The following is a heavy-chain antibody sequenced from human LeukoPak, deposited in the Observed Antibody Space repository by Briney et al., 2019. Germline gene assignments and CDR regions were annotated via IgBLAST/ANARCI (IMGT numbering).Heavy chain of an antibody. CDR3: TRCLPYYDFWSGYFPYYYYYYYMDV. CDR1: GFTFGDYA. CDR2: IRSKAYGGTT. V-gene: IGHV3-49*04. D-gene: IGHD3-3*01. J-gene: IGHJ6*03. Sequence: GGSLRLSCTASGFTFGDYAMSWVRQAPGKGLERVGFIRSKAYGGTTEYAASVKGRFTISRDDSKSIAYLQMNSLKTEDTAVYYCTRCLPYYDFWSGYFPYYYYYYYMDVWGKGTTVTVSS.